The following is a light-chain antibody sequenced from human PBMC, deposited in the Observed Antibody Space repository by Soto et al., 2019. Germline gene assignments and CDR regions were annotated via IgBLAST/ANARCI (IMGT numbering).Light chain of an antibody. CDR3: SSYTSGSALIYV. CDR2: DVS. J-gene: IGLJ1*01. V-gene: IGLV2-14*03. Sequence: QSALTQPASVSGSPGQSITISCTGTSSDVGGYNYVSWYQHHPGKAPKLMIYDVSNRLSGVSNRFSGSKSGNTASLTISGLQAEDEADYYCSSYTSGSALIYVFGTGTKVTVL. CDR1: SSDVGGYNY.